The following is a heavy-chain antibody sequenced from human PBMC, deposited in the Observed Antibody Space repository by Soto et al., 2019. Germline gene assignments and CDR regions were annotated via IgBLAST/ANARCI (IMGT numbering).Heavy chain of an antibody. CDR2: ISSSSSYI. Sequence: GGSLRLSCAASGFTFSSYSMNWVRQAPGKGLEWVSSISSSSSYIYYADSVKGRFTISRDNAKNSLYLQMNSLRAEDTAVYYCARDNGYCSSTSCYFLGPIWFDPWAQGTLVTVSS. D-gene: IGHD2-2*03. CDR1: GFTFSSYS. CDR3: ARDNGYCSSTSCYFLGPIWFDP. J-gene: IGHJ5*02. V-gene: IGHV3-21*01.